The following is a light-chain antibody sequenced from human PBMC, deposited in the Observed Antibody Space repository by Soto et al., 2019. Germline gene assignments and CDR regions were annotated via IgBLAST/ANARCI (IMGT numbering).Light chain of an antibody. Sequence: AIQMTQFPSSLSASVGDSVIIVCRASQDIKTDLAWYQQKPGKAPKLLIYAASSLQSGVPSRFSGSGSGTDFTLTINRLQPEDFASYYCLQDYNYLTFGGGTKVDI. CDR2: AAS. J-gene: IGKJ4*01. CDR3: LQDYNYLT. V-gene: IGKV1-6*01. CDR1: QDIKTD.